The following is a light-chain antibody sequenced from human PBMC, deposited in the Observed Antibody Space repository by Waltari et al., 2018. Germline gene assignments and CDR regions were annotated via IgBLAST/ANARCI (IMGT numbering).Light chain of an antibody. V-gene: IGLV2-14*01. Sequence: QSALTQPASVSGSPGQSITISCTGTSSDVGGYNYVSRYQQHPGKAPKLIIFEVSNRPSGVSRVYSGSKSGNTASLTISGLQAQDESDYYCSSYISSDTLELFGGGTSLTVL. CDR2: EVS. CDR3: SSYISSDTLEL. CDR1: SSDVGGYNY. J-gene: IGLJ2*01.